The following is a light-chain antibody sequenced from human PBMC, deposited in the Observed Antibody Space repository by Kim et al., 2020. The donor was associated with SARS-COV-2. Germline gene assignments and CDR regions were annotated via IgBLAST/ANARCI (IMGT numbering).Light chain of an antibody. CDR2: GKN. V-gene: IGLV3-19*01. CDR3: NSRDNNDNVL. J-gene: IGLJ2*01. CDR1: SPRTYY. Sequence: SSELTQDPAVSVALGQTVRITCQGDSPRTYYTTWFQQKPGQAPIVVFYGKNNRPSGIPDRFSGSSSGNTASLTITATQAGDEADYYCNSRDNNDNVLFGGGTQLTVL.